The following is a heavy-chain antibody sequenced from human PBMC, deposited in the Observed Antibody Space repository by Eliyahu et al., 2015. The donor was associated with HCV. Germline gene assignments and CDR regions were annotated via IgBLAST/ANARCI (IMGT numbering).Heavy chain of an antibody. CDR3: ARVVPGIAYYYYYGMDV. CDR2: IYPGDSDT. V-gene: IGHV5-51*01. J-gene: IGHJ6*02. Sequence: EVQLVQSGAEVKKPGESLKISCXXSGYSXXSXWIGWVRQMPGKGXEWMGIIYPGDSDTRYSPSFQGQVTISADKSISTAYLQWSSLKASDTAMYYCARVVPGIAYYYYYGMDVWGQGTTVTVSS. CDR1: GYSXXSXW. D-gene: IGHD3-10*01.